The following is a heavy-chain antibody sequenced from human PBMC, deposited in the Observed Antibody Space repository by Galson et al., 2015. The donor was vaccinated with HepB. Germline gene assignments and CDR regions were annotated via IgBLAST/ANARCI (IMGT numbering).Heavy chain of an antibody. D-gene: IGHD1-26*01. J-gene: IGHJ3*02. V-gene: IGHV3-53*04. CDR1: GFTVSSNY. CDR3: ARVSPWGAFDI. Sequence: SLRLSCAASGFTVSSNYMSWVRQAPGKGLEWVSVIYSGGSTYYADSVKGRFTISRHNSENTLYLQMNSLRAEDTAVYYCARVSPWGAFDIWGQGTMVTVSS. CDR2: IYSGGST.